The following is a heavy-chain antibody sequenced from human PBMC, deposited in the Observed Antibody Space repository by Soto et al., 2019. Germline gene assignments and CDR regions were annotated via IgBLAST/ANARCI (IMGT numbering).Heavy chain of an antibody. CDR1: GFTFNSYA. D-gene: IGHD2-2*01. CDR2: ISGSGGST. Sequence: GGSLRLSCAASGFTFNSYAMSWVRQAPGKGLEWVSAISGSGGSTYYADSVKGRFTISRDNSKNTLYLQMNSLRAEDTAVYYCAKAPKDRKVVPAASRVYYFDYWGQGTLVTVSS. CDR3: AKAPKDRKVVPAASRVYYFDY. J-gene: IGHJ4*02. V-gene: IGHV3-23*01.